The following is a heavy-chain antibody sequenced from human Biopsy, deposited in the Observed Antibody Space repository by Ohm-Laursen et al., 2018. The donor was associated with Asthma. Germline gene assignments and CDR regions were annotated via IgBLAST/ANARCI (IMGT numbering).Heavy chain of an antibody. CDR3: AKEGVAGTHIED. Sequence: SLRLSCSALRFTYEMHWVRQAPGKGLEWVAVISYDGSSIYYADSVKGRFTISRDNSKNTLSLQMNSLTAEDTAVYYCAKEGVAGTHIEDWGQGTLVTVSS. V-gene: IGHV3-30*04. CDR1: RFTYE. J-gene: IGHJ4*02. D-gene: IGHD6-19*01. CDR2: ISYDGSSI.